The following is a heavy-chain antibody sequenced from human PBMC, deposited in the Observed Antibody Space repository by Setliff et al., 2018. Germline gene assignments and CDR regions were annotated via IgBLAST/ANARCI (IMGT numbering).Heavy chain of an antibody. V-gene: IGHV1-18*01. Sequence: ASVKVSCKASGYSFTSFGITWVRQAPGQGLEWMGWVSTYNGDTNYAQKFRGRVTMTTDISTSTVYMELRTLRSDDTAVYYCARRPIALAGYRKGSFDIWGQGTMVTVSS. J-gene: IGHJ3*02. D-gene: IGHD6-19*01. CDR3: ARRPIALAGYRKGSFDI. CDR2: VSTYNGDT. CDR1: GYSFTSFG.